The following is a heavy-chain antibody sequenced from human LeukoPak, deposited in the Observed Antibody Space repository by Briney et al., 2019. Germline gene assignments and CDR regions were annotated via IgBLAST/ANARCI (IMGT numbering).Heavy chain of an antibody. CDR2: IWYDGSNK. CDR3: AKDRKNHYYDSSAYPYYFDY. D-gene: IGHD3-22*01. Sequence: GGSLRLSCAASGFTFSSYGMHWVRQAPGKGLEWVAVIWYDGSNKYYADSVKGRFTISRDNSKNTLYLQMNSLRAEDTAVYYCAKDRKNHYYDSSAYPYYFDYWGQGTLVTVSS. V-gene: IGHV3-33*06. J-gene: IGHJ4*02. CDR1: GFTFSSYG.